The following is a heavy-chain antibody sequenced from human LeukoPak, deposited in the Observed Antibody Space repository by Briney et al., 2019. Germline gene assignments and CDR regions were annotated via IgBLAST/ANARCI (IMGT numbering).Heavy chain of an antibody. CDR1: GGSISSYY. Sequence: SETLSLTCTVSGGSISSYYWSWTRQPPGKGLEWIGYIYYSGSTNYNPSLKSRVTISVDTSKNQFSLKLSSVTAADTAVYYCARVNYDSSGYLHDAFDIWGQGTMVTVSS. CDR2: IYYSGST. V-gene: IGHV4-59*01. D-gene: IGHD3-22*01. J-gene: IGHJ3*02. CDR3: ARVNYDSSGYLHDAFDI.